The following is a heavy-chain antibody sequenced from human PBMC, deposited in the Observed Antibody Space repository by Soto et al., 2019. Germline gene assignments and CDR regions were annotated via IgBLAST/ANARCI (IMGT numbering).Heavy chain of an antibody. CDR3: VEGWNDF. D-gene: IGHD1-1*01. CDR2: IKSTKDGGAR. V-gene: IGHV3-15*01. Sequence: VEPGGSLRLSCVTSGFMFSSAWMSWVRQAPGKGLEWVARIKSTKDGGARDYAAPVNGRLSISRDDSKSTVYLQMNSLRVEDTALYYCVEGWNDFWGQGTLVTVSS. J-gene: IGHJ4*02. CDR1: GFMFSSAW.